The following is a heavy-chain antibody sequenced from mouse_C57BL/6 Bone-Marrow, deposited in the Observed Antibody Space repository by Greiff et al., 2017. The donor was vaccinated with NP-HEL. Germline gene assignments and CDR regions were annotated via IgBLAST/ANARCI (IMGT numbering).Heavy chain of an antibody. CDR1: GYTFTSYG. CDR3: SRVQLGYFGY. Sequence: QVQLQQPGAELVKPGASVKLSCKASGYTFTSYGMHWVKQRPGQGLEWIGMIHPNSGSTNYNEKFKSKATLTVDKSTSTAYMQLSSLTSEDSAVYYCSRVQLGYFGYWGQGPTPTFSS. D-gene: IGHD4-1*02. CDR2: IHPNSGST. J-gene: IGHJ2*01. V-gene: IGHV1-64*01.